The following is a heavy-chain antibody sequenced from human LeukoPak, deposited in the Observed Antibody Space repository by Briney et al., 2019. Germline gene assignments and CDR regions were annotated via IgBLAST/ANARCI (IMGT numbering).Heavy chain of an antibody. CDR2: IYTSGST. D-gene: IGHD6-13*01. Sequence: SETLSLTCTVSGGSISSYYWSWIRQPAGKGLEWIGHIYTSGSTNYNPSLKSRVTMSVDTSKNQFSLKLSSVTAADTAVYYCARSTAAGEFLDYWGQGALVTVSS. V-gene: IGHV4-4*07. CDR3: ARSTAAGEFLDY. J-gene: IGHJ4*02. CDR1: GGSISSYY.